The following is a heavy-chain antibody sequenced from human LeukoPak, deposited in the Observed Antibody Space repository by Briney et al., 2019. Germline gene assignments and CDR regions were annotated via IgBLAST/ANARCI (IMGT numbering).Heavy chain of an antibody. D-gene: IGHD1-26*01. V-gene: IGHV3-64*01. CDR2: ISGNGVTT. J-gene: IGHJ4*02. Sequence: PGGSLRPSCAASGFSFSGDYIYWVRQAPGKGLEYVSAISGNGVTTHYTNSVKGRFTISRDNSKNTVYLQMGSLRAEDTAVYYCARDPRVGVTGRDYWGQGTLVTVSS. CDR3: ARDPRVGVTGRDY. CDR1: GFSFSGDY.